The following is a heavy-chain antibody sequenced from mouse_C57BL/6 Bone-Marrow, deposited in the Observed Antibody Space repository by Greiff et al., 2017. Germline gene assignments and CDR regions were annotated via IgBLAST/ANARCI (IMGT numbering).Heavy chain of an antibody. Sequence: VQLQESGPGLVKPSQSLSLTCSVTGYSITSGYYWNWIRQFPGNKLEWMGYISYDGSNNYNPSLKNRIAITRDTSKNQFFLKLNSVTTEDTATYYCARGGYYVNWFAYWGQGTLVTVSA. CDR3: ARGGYYVNWFAY. J-gene: IGHJ3*01. CDR2: ISYDGSN. D-gene: IGHD2-3*01. V-gene: IGHV3-6*01. CDR1: GYSITSGYY.